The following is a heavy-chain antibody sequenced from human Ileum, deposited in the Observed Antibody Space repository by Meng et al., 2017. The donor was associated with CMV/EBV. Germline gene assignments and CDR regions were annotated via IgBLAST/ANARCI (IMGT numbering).Heavy chain of an antibody. CDR2: ITPYNGKT. CDR1: GYTFITFG. V-gene: IGHV1-18*01. Sequence: AQLVQAAAEVKNPVASVNVSCKASGYTFITFGITGVRQAPGQGLEWMGWITPYNGKTDYTQRLQDRVTMTTDTSTNTVYMELRSLRSDDTAVYYCAREDYSAYAATWGQGTLVTVSS. J-gene: IGHJ5*02. CDR3: AREDYSAYAAT. D-gene: IGHD2-21*01.